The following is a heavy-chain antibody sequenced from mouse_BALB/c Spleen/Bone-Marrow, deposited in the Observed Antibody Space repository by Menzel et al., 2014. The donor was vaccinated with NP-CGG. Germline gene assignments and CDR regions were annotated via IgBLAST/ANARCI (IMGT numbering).Heavy chain of an antibody. Sequence: EVHLVESGGGLVQPGGSRKLSCAASGFTFSSFGMHWVRQAPEQGLEWVAYISSGSSTIYYADTVKGRFTISRDNPKNSLFLQMNSLRSEDTAMYYCARSYYGSSYYLDYWGQGTTLTVSS. J-gene: IGHJ2*01. V-gene: IGHV5-17*02. D-gene: IGHD1-1*01. CDR3: ARSYYGSSYYLDY. CDR1: GFTFSSFG. CDR2: ISSGSSTI.